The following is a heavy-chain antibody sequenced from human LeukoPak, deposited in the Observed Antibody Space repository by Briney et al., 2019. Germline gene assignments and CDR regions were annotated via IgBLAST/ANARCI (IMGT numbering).Heavy chain of an antibody. J-gene: IGHJ6*03. V-gene: IGHV3-7*01. CDR1: GFTFSSFC. CDR3: ARDVPIVVVPAASWANDRYYYYYMDV. Sequence: GGSLRLSCAASGFTFSSFCMSWVRQAPGKGLEWVANIKQDGSEKNYVDSVKGRFTISRDNAKNSLFLQMNSLRAEDTAVYYCARDVPIVVVPAASWANDRYYYYYMDVWGKGTTVTVSS. D-gene: IGHD2-2*01. CDR2: IKQDGSEK.